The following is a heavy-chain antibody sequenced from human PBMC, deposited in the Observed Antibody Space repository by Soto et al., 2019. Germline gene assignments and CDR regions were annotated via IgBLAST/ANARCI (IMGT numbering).Heavy chain of an antibody. CDR1: GFTFSSYA. D-gene: IGHD3-10*01. Sequence: EVQLLESGGGLVQPGGSLRLSCAASGFTFSSYAMSWVRQAPGKGLEWVSVISGSGGRTYYADSVKGRLTISRDNSKNTLYLQMNSLRAEDTAVYYCAGGTIVRGVIRFDYWGQGTLVTVSS. CDR2: ISGSGGRT. CDR3: AGGTIVRGVIRFDY. V-gene: IGHV3-23*01. J-gene: IGHJ4*02.